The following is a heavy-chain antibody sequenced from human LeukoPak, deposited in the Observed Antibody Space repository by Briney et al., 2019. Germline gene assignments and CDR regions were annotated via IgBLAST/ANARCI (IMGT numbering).Heavy chain of an antibody. J-gene: IGHJ4*02. D-gene: IGHD3-22*01. CDR3: AKDQNYESSGYYGGFDY. CDR1: GFSLSSHV. Sequence: GGCLRLSCAASGFSLSSHVMHWVRQAPGKGLEWVSGISGSGGDTYYADSVKGRFTISTDNSKNTLNLQMNSLRAEDTALYYCAKDQNYESSGYYGGFDYWGQGTLVTVSS. CDR2: ISGSGGDT. V-gene: IGHV3-23*01.